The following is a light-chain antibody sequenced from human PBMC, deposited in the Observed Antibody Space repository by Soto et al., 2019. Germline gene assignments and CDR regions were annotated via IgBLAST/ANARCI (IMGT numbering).Light chain of an antibody. J-gene: IGKJ2*01. V-gene: IGKV1-39*01. CDR2: AAS. CDR3: QQSNHSPMYT. Sequence: DIQMTQSPSSLSASVGDRVTITCRASQSIGSSLNWYQQKPGKAPKLLIYAASSLQSGVPSRFSGSGSGTDFTLTISSLQPEDFATYYCQQSNHSPMYTFGQGTDLESK. CDR1: QSIGSS.